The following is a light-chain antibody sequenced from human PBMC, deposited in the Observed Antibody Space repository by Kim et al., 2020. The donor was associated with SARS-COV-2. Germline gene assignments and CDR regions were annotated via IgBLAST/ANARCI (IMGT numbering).Light chain of an antibody. CDR2: GAS. V-gene: IGKV3-20*01. CDR1: RGVRVTH. Sequence: LSPGEIATRSCRASRGVRVTHLAWYQQKPGQAPRLLIFGASHRAAGIPDRFVGSGSGTDFTLTISRLEPEDFVVYYCQQSSASVTFGGGTKVDIK. CDR3: QQSSASVT. J-gene: IGKJ4*01.